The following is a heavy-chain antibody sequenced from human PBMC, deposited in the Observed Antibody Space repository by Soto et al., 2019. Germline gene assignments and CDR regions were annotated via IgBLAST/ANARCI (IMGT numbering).Heavy chain of an antibody. D-gene: IGHD6-19*01. CDR3: ATDGPRIAVAGTYPDH. Sequence: GGSLRLSCAASGFTFSTYGMHWVRQAPGKGLEWLAIIWYDGTNKFYADSVKDRFTVSRDNYKNTLYLQMNGLRAEDTAVYYCATDGPRIAVAGTYPDHWGQGTLVTVSS. V-gene: IGHV3-33*01. J-gene: IGHJ4*02. CDR1: GFTFSTYG. CDR2: IWYDGTNK.